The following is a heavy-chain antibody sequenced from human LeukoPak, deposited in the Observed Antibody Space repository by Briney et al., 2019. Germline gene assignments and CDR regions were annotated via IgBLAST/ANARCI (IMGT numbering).Heavy chain of an antibody. D-gene: IGHD2-15*01. CDR3: ARDRSVVVAAGGY. V-gene: IGHV3-30*02. J-gene: IGHJ4*02. CDR1: GFTFSSYG. CDR2: IRYDGSNK. Sequence: GGSLRLSCAASGFTFSSYGMHWVRQAPGKGLEWVAFIRYDGSNKYYADSVKGRFTISRDNSKNTLYLQMNSLRAEDTAVYYCARDRSVVVAAGGYWGQGTLVTVSS.